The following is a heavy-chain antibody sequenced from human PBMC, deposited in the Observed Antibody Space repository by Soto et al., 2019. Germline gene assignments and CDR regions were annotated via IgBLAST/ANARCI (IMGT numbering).Heavy chain of an antibody. D-gene: IGHD3-10*01. CDR1: GFSLSTSGVG. CDR3: AHSFLGITMVREGNFDY. Sequence: SGPTLVNPTQTLTLTCTFSGFSLSTSGVGVGWIRQPPGKALEWLALIYWNDDKRYSPSLKSRLTITKDTSKNQVVLTITNMDPVDTATYYCAHSFLGITMVREGNFDYWGQGTLVTVSS. J-gene: IGHJ4*02. V-gene: IGHV2-5*01. CDR2: IYWNDDK.